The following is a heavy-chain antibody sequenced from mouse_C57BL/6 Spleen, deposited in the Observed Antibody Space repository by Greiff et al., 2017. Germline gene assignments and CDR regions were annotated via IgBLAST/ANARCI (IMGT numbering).Heavy chain of an antibody. CDR2: IYPNSGST. CDR1: GYTFTSYW. CDR3: ARGDYDDAMDY. V-gene: IGHV1-64*01. D-gene: IGHD2-4*01. J-gene: IGHJ4*01. Sequence: QVQLQQPGAELVKPGASVKLSCKASGYTFTSYWMHWVKQRPGQGLEWLGMIYPNSGSTNYNEKFKSKATLTVYKSSSTTYMKLSSLTSEESAVYDWARGDYDDAMDYWGQGTSVTVSS.